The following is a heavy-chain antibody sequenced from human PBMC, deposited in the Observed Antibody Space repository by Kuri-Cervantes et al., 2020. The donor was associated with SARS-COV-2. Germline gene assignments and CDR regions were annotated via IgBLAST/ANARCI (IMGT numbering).Heavy chain of an antibody. J-gene: IGHJ4*02. CDR2: IEEDGSDK. D-gene: IGHD1-26*01. CDR1: GFTFSRAW. CDR3: AKGGAWDLYS. Sequence: GGSLRLSCAASGFTFSRAWMSWVRQAPGKGLEWVANIEEDGSDKYYVDSVKGRFTVSRDNVNNSLYLQMNSLKVEDTAVYYCAKGGAWDLYSWGQGSLVTVSS. V-gene: IGHV3-7*03.